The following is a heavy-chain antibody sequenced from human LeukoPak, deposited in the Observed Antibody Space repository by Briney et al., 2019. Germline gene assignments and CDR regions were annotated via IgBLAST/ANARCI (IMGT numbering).Heavy chain of an antibody. Sequence: PSQTLSLTCTVSGGSISSGSYYWSWIRQPAGKGLEWIGRIYTSGSTNYNPSLKSRVTISVDTSKNQFSLKLSSVTAADTAVYYCARVPRITIFGVVTAGPYDAFGIWGQGTMVTVSS. D-gene: IGHD3-3*01. J-gene: IGHJ3*02. V-gene: IGHV4-61*02. CDR3: ARVPRITIFGVVTAGPYDAFGI. CDR1: GGSISSGSYY. CDR2: IYTSGST.